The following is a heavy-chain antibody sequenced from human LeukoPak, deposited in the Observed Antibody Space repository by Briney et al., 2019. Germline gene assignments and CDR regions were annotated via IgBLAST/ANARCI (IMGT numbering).Heavy chain of an antibody. CDR3: ARHTGDDAFDI. CDR2: VYYSGST. D-gene: IGHD1-14*01. V-gene: IGHV4-59*08. Sequence: SETLSLTCTVSGGSVSTYYWNWIRQPPGKRLEWIGYVYYSGSTKYNPSLGGRVTISLDTSKNQFSLNLRSVTAADTALYYCARHTGDDAFDIWGQGTMVTVSS. J-gene: IGHJ3*02. CDR1: GGSVSTYY.